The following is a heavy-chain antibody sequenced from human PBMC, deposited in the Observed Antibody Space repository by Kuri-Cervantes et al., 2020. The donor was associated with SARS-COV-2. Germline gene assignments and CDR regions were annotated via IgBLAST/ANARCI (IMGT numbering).Heavy chain of an antibody. Sequence: GESLKISCAASGFTFSSYAMSWVRQAPGKGLEWVSAISGSGGSTYYADSVKGRFTISRDNSKNTLYPQMNSLRAEDTAVYYCAIGGNYWHAWGQGTLVTVSS. CDR1: GFTFSSYA. D-gene: IGHD1-1*01. V-gene: IGHV3-23*01. CDR2: ISGSGGST. CDR3: AIGGNYWHA. J-gene: IGHJ5*02.